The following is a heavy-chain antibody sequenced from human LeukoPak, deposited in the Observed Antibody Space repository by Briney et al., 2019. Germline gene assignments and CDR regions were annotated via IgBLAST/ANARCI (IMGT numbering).Heavy chain of an antibody. J-gene: IGHJ4*02. Sequence: GASVNVSCKASGYTFTSYGVSWVRQAPGQGPEWMGWINVFNGKANYAQRFQGRVTMTTDTSTSTAYMELRSLRSDDTAVYYCARLPYSSGYYYFDSWGQGTLVTVSS. CDR3: ARLPYSSGYYYFDS. CDR1: GYTFTSYG. V-gene: IGHV1-18*01. D-gene: IGHD6-19*01. CDR2: INVFNGKA.